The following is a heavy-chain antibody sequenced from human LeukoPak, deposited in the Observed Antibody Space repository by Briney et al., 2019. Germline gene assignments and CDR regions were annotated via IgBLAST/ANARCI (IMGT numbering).Heavy chain of an antibody. D-gene: IGHD6-6*01. Sequence: GASVKVSCKASGYSFTAYYIHWVRQAPGQGPERMGWINPNSGGTKYAQRFQGRVTMTRDTSISTVYIEVSRLTSDDTAVYYCASALYSNSGFDYWGQGTLVTVSS. CDR3: ASALYSNSGFDY. CDR2: INPNSGGT. V-gene: IGHV1-2*02. J-gene: IGHJ4*02. CDR1: GYSFTAYY.